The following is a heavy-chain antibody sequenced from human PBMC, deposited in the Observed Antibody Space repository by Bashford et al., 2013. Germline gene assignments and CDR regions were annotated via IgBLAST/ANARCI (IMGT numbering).Heavy chain of an antibody. J-gene: IGHJ3*01. CDR2: INPSGYTA. V-gene: IGHV1-46*01. D-gene: IGHD1-26*01. CDR3: ARDGPVVGVWNAFDV. Sequence: WVRQAPGQGLEWMGIINPSGYTASYAQRFQGRVTMTRDTSISTAYMELSSLRSDDTAVYFCARDGPVVGVWNAFDVWGQGTVVTVS.